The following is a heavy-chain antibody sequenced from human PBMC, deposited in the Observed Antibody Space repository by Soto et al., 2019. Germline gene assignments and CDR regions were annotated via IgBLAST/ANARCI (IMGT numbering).Heavy chain of an antibody. V-gene: IGHV3-30-3*01. CDR2: ISYDGNNK. J-gene: IGHJ4*02. Sequence: QVQLVESGGGVVQPGKSLRLSCAASGFTFSSSAMNWVRQAPGAGLEWVAVISYDGNNKYYADSVKGRFFISRDNSKNMVYLQMNSLRVEDTAIYYCAKDGTRGWNHFDYWGQGALVTVSS. D-gene: IGHD1-1*01. CDR1: GFTFSSSA. CDR3: AKDGTRGWNHFDY.